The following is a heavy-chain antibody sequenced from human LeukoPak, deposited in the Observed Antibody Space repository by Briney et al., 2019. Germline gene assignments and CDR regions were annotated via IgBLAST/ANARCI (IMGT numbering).Heavy chain of an antibody. CDR2: INQGGSDK. D-gene: IGHD1-14*01. CDR3: TRDRSRAEDD. J-gene: IGHJ4*02. V-gene: IGHV3-7*01. CDR1: GFTFSGHW. Sequence: GGTLRLSCAASGFTFSGHWMSWVRQAPGKGLEWVAHINQGGSDKYYVDSVRGRFTISRDNANNILYLQMNSLRGEDTAVYYCTRDRSRAEDDWGQGTLVTVSS.